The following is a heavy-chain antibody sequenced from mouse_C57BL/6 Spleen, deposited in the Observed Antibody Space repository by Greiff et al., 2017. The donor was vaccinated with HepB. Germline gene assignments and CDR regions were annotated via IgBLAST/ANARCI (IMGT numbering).Heavy chain of an antibody. CDR2: INPNYGTT. CDR3: ASPTVVTYYYAMDY. J-gene: IGHJ4*01. Sequence: EVQLQQSGPELVKPGASVKISCKASGYSFTDYNMNWVKQSNGKSLEWIGVINPNYGTTSYNQKFKGKVTLSVDQSSSTAYMQLNSLTSEDSAVYYCASPTVVTYYYAMDYWGQGTSVTVSS. D-gene: IGHD1-1*01. V-gene: IGHV1-39*01. CDR1: GYSFTDYN.